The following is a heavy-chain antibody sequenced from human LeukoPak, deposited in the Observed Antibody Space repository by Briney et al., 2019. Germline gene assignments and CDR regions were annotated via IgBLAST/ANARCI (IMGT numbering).Heavy chain of an antibody. CDR2: ISTTSDYI. V-gene: IGHV3-21*01. CDR3: ARGGIYSQGFDY. J-gene: IGHJ4*02. D-gene: IGHD6-13*01. CDR1: GFTFSGYS. Sequence: GGSLRLSCAASGFTFSGYSMNWVRQAPGKGLEWVSSISTTSDYIHYAASLKGRVAISRDNAKNSLYLQINSLRAEDTAVYYCARGGIYSQGFDYWGQGSLVTVSS.